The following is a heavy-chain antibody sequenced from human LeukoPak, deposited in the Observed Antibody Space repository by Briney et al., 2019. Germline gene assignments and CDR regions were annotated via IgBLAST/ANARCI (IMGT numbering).Heavy chain of an antibody. CDR1: GYTFTAFY. CDR2: INPNSGET. CDR3: ARVNLGANARGPWFDP. V-gene: IGHV1-2*02. D-gene: IGHD1-26*01. J-gene: IGHJ5*02. Sequence: GASVKVSCKASGYTFTAFYLHWVRQAPGQGLEWMGWINPNSGETNYAQKFQGRVTMTRDTSISTGYMEMSRLRSDDTAVYYCARVNLGANARGPWFDPWGQGTLVTVSS.